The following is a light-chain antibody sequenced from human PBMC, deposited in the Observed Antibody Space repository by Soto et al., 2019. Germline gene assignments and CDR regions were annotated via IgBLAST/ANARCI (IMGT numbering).Light chain of an antibody. CDR3: SSYTSSSSLYV. V-gene: IGLV2-14*01. CDR1: SSDVGGYNY. CDR2: EVS. Sequence: QSVLTQPASVSGSPGQSITISCTGTSSDVGGYNYISWYQQHPGKAPKLVISEVSNRPSGISNRFSGSKSGNTASLTISGLQAEDEADYYCSSYTSSSSLYVFGSGTKVTVL. J-gene: IGLJ1*01.